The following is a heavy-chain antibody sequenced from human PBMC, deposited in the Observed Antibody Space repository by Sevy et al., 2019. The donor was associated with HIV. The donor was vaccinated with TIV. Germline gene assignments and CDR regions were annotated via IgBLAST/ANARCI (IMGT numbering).Heavy chain of an antibody. Sequence: ASVKVSCKASGYTFTSYYMHWVRQAPGQGLEWMGIINPSGGSTSYAQKFQGRVTMTRDTSTSTVYMELSSLRSEDTAVYYCARRMAARPKPCYYYYYMDVWGKGTTVTVSS. CDR3: ARRMAARPKPCYYYYYMDV. CDR2: INPSGGST. V-gene: IGHV1-46*01. J-gene: IGHJ6*03. CDR1: GYTFTSYY. D-gene: IGHD6-6*01.